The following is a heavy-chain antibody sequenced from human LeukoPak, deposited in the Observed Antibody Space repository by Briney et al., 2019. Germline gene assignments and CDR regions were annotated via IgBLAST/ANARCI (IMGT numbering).Heavy chain of an antibody. D-gene: IGHD4-17*01. CDR2: VFDSGRT. CDR3: ARTVTPTPFFDY. Sequence: SETLSLTCTVSGGSMTTHHWNWIRQTPGKGLEWIGYVFDSGRTKENPSLKSRVTISVDTSKNQFSLKLSSVTAADTAVYYCARTVTPTPFFDYWGQGTLVTVSS. J-gene: IGHJ4*02. CDR1: GGSMTTHH. V-gene: IGHV4-59*11.